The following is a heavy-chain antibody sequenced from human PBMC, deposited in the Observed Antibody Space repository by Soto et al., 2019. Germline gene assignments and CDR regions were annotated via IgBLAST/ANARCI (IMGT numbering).Heavy chain of an antibody. CDR2: IKSKTDGGTT. CDR3: TTRTWADAFDI. D-gene: IGHD2-2*01. CDR1: GITFSNAW. J-gene: IGHJ3*02. V-gene: IGHV3-15*01. Sequence: EVQLVESGGGLVKPGGSLRLSCAASGITFSNAWMSWVRQAPGKGLEWVGRIKSKTDGGTTDNAAPVKGRFTISRDDSKNTLYLQMNSLKTEDIAVYYCTTRTWADAFDIWGQGTMVTVSS.